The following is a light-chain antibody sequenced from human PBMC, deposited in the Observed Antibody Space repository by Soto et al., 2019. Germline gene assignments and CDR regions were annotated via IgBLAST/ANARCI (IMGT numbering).Light chain of an antibody. CDR1: QSVNRN. CDR2: GAS. Sequence: EIVMTQSPASLSVSPGERVTLSCRASQSVNRNLAWYQQTPGQAPRLFIYGASSRATGTPDRFSGSASGTDFTLPITSLQSEDFAVYYCQQYDNWPWGPFTFGPGTRVDAK. J-gene: IGKJ3*01. CDR3: QQYDNWPWGPFT. V-gene: IGKV3-15*01.